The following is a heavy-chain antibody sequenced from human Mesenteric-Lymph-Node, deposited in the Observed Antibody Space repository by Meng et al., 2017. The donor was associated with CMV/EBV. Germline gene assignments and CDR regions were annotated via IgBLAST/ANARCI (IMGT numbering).Heavy chain of an antibody. CDR1: GGSIDRGGNY. Sequence: GSLRLSCKVSGGSIDRGGNYYHWIRQPPGKGLEWIGKIYYTGSTNSNPYLMGRVSMSVDTTKNQFSVMFSSVTAADTGVYYCASGNCSASSCYTSDYYGLDVWGQRTTVTVSS. CDR2: IYYTGST. D-gene: IGHD2-2*01. V-gene: IGHV4-61*08. CDR3: ASGNCSASSCYTSDYYGLDV. J-gene: IGHJ6*02.